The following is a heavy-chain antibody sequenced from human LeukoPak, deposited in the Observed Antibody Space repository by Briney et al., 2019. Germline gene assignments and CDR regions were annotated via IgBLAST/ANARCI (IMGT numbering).Heavy chain of an antibody. CDR2: ISWNSGRI. CDR1: GFTFDDYA. Sequence: PGGSLRLSCAASGFTFDDYAMNWVRQAPGKGLEWVSGISWNSGRIGYADSVKGRLTISRDNAKNSLYLQMNSLRPGDTAFYYCAKDGGHSSVLYYFESWGQGTLVTVSS. J-gene: IGHJ4*02. V-gene: IGHV3-9*01. D-gene: IGHD6-19*01. CDR3: AKDGGHSSVLYYFES.